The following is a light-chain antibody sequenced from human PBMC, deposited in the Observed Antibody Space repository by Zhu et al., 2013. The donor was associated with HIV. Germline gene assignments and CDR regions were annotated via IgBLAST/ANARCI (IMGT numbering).Light chain of an antibody. Sequence: EIVMTQSPATLSVSPGERATLSCRASQSVSSNLAWYQQKPGQAPRLVIYDASRRATGIPARFSGSGSGTDFSLTISRLEPEDFAVYYCQQYGDSHPLNFGGGTRVEV. V-gene: IGKV3D-15*01. CDR2: DAS. CDR1: QSVSSN. CDR3: QQYGDSHPLN. J-gene: IGKJ4*01.